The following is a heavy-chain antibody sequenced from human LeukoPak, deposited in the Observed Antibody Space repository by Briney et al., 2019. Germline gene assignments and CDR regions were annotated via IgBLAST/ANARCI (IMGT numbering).Heavy chain of an antibody. CDR1: GFTFSSYA. CDR2: ISGSGGST. Sequence: GGSLRLSCAASGFTFSSYAMSWVRQAPGKGLEWVSAISGSGGSTYYADSVKGRFTISRDNSKNTLYLQMNSLRAEDTAVYYCANPPHIAAAGTDWFDPWGQGALVTVST. D-gene: IGHD6-13*01. CDR3: ANPPHIAAAGTDWFDP. V-gene: IGHV3-23*01. J-gene: IGHJ5*02.